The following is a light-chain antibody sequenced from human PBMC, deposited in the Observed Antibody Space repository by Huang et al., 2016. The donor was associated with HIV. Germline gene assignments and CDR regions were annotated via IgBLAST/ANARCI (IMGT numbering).Light chain of an antibody. CDR1: QSVSGNY. CDR3: HQYGSSPLT. CDR2: DAS. J-gene: IGKJ4*01. Sequence: EIVLTQSPATVSLSPGERATLSCGASQSVSGNYFAWYQQKPGLAPRLLIYDASTRATGIPDRYSGSGSGTDFTLTINRLEPEDFAVYYCHQYGSSPLTFGGGTKVDIK. V-gene: IGKV3D-20*01.